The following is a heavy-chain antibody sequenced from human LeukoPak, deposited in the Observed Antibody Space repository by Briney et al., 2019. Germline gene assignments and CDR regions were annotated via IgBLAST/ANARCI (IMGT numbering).Heavy chain of an antibody. D-gene: IGHD6-19*01. CDR3: ALTSSSGWYYFDY. CDR1: GGSISSYY. CDR2: IYYSGST. J-gene: IGHJ4*02. Sequence: PSETLSLTCTVSGGSISSYYWSWLRQPPGKGLEWIGYIYYSGSTNYNPSLKSRVTISVDTSKNQFSLKLSSVTAADTAVYYCALTSSSGWYYFDYWGQGTLVTVSS. V-gene: IGHV4-59*01.